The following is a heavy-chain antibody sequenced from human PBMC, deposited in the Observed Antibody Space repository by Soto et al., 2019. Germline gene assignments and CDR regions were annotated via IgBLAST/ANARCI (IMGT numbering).Heavy chain of an antibody. CDR3: ASRDGYNYAPYAFDI. V-gene: IGHV4-31*03. D-gene: IGHD5-12*01. Sequence: SETLSLTCTVSGGSISSGGYYWSWIRQHPGKGLEWIGYIYYSGSTYYNPSLKSRVTISVDTSKNQFSLKLSSVTAADTAVYYCASRDGYNYAPYAFDIWGQGTMVTVSS. CDR2: IYYSGST. CDR1: GGSISSGGYY. J-gene: IGHJ3*02.